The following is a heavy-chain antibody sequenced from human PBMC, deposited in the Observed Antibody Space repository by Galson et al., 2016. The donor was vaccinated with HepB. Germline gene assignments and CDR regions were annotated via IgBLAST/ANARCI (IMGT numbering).Heavy chain of an antibody. CDR2: IGTAGDT. CDR3: ARGKFDCSSGTCHYYGMDA. V-gene: IGHV3-13*01. J-gene: IGHJ6*04. Sequence: SLRLSCAASGLTFSRCDMHWVRQATGKGLEWVSAIGTAGDTYYPGSVRGRFTISRENSKNSLYLQMNSLTAGDTAVYYCARGKFDCSSGTCHYYGMDAWGKGTTVTVSS. CDR1: GLTFSRCD. D-gene: IGHD2-15*01.